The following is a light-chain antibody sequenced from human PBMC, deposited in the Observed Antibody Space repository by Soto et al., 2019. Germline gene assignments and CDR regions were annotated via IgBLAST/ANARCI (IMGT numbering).Light chain of an antibody. Sequence: QSALTQPASVSGSPGQSITISCTGTSSDVGGYSYVSWYQQHPGKAPKLMIYDVTDRPSGVSYRFSGSKSGNTASLTISGLQAEDEADYYCSSYTSTSPVVFGGGTKLTVL. CDR3: SSYTSTSPVV. CDR1: SSDVGGYSY. V-gene: IGLV2-14*03. CDR2: DVT. J-gene: IGLJ2*01.